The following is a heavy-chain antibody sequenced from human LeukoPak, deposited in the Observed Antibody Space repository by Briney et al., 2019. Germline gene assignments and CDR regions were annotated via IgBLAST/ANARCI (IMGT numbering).Heavy chain of an antibody. J-gene: IGHJ5*02. CDR3: ARGFRAAAANWFDP. CDR1: GYTFTGYY. V-gene: IGHV1-2*06. D-gene: IGHD6-13*01. CDR2: TNPNSGGT. Sequence: ASVKVSCKASGYTFTGYYMHWVRQAPGQGLEWMGRTNPNSGGTNYAQKFQGRVTMTRDTSISTAYMELSRLRSDDTAVYYCARGFRAAAANWFDPWGQGTLVTVSS.